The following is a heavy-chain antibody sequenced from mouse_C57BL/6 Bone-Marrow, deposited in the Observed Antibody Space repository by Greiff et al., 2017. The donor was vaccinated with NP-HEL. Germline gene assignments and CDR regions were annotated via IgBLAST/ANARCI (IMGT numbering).Heavy chain of an antibody. CDR3: ARYPAWFAY. V-gene: IGHV1-81*01. CDR1: GYTFTSYG. CDR2: IYPRSGNT. J-gene: IGHJ3*01. Sequence: QVHVKQSGAELARPGASVKLSCKASGYTFTSYGISWVKQRTGQGLEWIGEIYPRSGNTYYNEKFKGKATLTADKSSSTAYMELRSLTSEDSAVYFCARYPAWFAYGGQGTLVTVSA.